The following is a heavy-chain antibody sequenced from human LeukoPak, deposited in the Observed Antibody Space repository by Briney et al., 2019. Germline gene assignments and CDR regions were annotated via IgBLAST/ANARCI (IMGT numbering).Heavy chain of an antibody. J-gene: IGHJ4*02. D-gene: IGHD3-10*01. CDR3: ARWGITMVRGVIITTILPPDY. CDR2: ISTSGAST. Sequence: GGSLRLSCAASGFTSSAYAMSWVRQAPGKGLGWVSGISTSGASTYYADSVKGRFTISRDNSKNTLYLQMNSLRAEDTAVYYCARWGITMVRGVIITTILPPDYWGQGTLVTVSS. V-gene: IGHV3-23*01. CDR1: GFTSSAYA.